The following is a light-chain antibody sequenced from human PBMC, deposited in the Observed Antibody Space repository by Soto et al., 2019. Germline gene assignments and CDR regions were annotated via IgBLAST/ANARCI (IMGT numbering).Light chain of an antibody. CDR2: GAS. J-gene: IGKJ2*01. CDR3: QRYGSSPLYT. CDR1: QSVTSSH. Sequence: EIVLTQSPGTLSLSPGEGATLSCMASQSVTSSHLAWYQQKPGQAPRLLLYGASSRATGIPDRFSVSGSGTDFTLTISRLEPEDFAVYYCQRYGSSPLYTFGQWTKLEI. V-gene: IGKV3-20*01.